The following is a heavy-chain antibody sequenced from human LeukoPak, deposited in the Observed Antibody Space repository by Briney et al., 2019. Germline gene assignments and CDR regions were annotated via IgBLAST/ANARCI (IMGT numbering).Heavy chain of an antibody. Sequence: SETLSLTCTISGDSISSSNSYWGWIRQPPGKGLEWIGSMWFGATTSYDPSLKSRVTISIDPSKNQFSLKLSSVTAADTALYYCARGRRGSYFQDYWGQGTLVTVSS. CDR3: ARGRRGSYFQDY. CDR1: GDSISSSNSY. J-gene: IGHJ4*02. D-gene: IGHD1-26*01. V-gene: IGHV4-39*07. CDR2: MWFGATT.